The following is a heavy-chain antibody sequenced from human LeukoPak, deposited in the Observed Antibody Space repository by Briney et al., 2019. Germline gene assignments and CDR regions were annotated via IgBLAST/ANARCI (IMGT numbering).Heavy chain of an antibody. J-gene: IGHJ6*02. CDR3: AKDPSPTYYVILTGFYYYYGMDV. D-gene: IGHD3-9*01. CDR1: GFTFDDYA. Sequence: PGGSLRLSCAASGFTFDDYAMHWVRQAPGKGLEWVSLISGDGGSTYYADSVKGRFTISRDNSKNSLYLQMNSLRTEDTALYYCAKDPSPTYYVILTGFYYYYGMDVWGQGTTVTVSS. V-gene: IGHV3-43*02. CDR2: ISGDGGST.